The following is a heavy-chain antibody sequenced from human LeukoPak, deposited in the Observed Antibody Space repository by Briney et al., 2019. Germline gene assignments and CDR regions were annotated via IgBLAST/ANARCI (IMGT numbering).Heavy chain of an antibody. CDR3: AKGPLIEVAGTTWDY. Sequence: GGSLRLSCAASGFTFSSYALGWVRQFPGKGLEWVPAISGSGSSTYYADSVKGRFTISRDNSKNTLHLQMNSLRAEDTAVYYCAKGPLIEVAGTTWDYWGQGTLVTVSS. CDR2: ISGSGSST. D-gene: IGHD6-19*01. J-gene: IGHJ4*02. CDR1: GFTFSSYA. V-gene: IGHV3-23*01.